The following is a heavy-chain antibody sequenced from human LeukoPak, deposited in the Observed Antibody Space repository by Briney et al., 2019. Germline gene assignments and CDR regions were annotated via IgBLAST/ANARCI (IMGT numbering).Heavy chain of an antibody. CDR3: IVSATARGGVDY. Sequence: GGSLRLSCAASGFTFSTFAMTWVRQAPGKGLEWVANIKQDGSEIYYVDSVKGRFTISRDNAKNSLYLQMNSLRAEDTAVYYCIVSATARGGVDYWGQGTLVTVSS. D-gene: IGHD1-1*01. CDR1: GFTFSTFA. CDR2: IKQDGSEI. V-gene: IGHV3-7*01. J-gene: IGHJ4*02.